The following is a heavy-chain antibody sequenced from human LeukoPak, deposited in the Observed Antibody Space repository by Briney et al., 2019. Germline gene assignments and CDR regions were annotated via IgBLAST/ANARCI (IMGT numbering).Heavy chain of an antibody. Sequence: GGSLRLSCAASGFTFSSYSMNWVRQAPGKGLEWVSYISTRSSIIHYADPVKGRFTISRDNAKNSLFLQMSSLRDEDTAVYFCARDHHTYYYGSGAGSWFDPWGQGTLVTVSS. V-gene: IGHV3-48*02. CDR2: ISTRSSII. CDR1: GFTFSSYS. CDR3: ARDHHTYYYGSGAGSWFDP. J-gene: IGHJ5*02. D-gene: IGHD3-10*01.